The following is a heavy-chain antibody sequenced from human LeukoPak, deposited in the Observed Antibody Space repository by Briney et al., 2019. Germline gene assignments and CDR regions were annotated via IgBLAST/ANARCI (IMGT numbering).Heavy chain of an antibody. V-gene: IGHV3-73*01. CDR3: TGGDYLDSSAYYYA. CDR1: GFTFSGSA. CDR2: IRSKANSYAT. Sequence: GGSLRFSCAASGFTFSGSAMHWVRQASGKGLEWVGRIRSKANSYATAYAASVKGRFTIFRDDSRNTAYLQMNSLKTEDTAVYYCTGGDYLDSSAYYYAWGQGTLVTVSS. D-gene: IGHD3-22*01. J-gene: IGHJ5*02.